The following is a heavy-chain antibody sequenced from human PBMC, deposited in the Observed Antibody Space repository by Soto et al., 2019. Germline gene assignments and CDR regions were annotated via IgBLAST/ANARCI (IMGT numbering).Heavy chain of an antibody. CDR3: EVTTGY. D-gene: IGHD2-21*02. Sequence: QVQVVQSRAEVKKPGASVKVSCKASGYTFTDYDINWVRQASGQGLEYMGWMSPESGNTGYAPQXXGXXTMTRNTSISTAYMELSSLRSEDTAVYYCEVTTGYWGQGTKVTVSS. CDR2: MSPESGNT. CDR1: GYTFTDYD. J-gene: IGHJ4*02. V-gene: IGHV1-8*01.